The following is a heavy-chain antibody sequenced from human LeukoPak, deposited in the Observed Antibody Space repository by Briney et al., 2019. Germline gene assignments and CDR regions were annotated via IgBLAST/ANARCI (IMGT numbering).Heavy chain of an antibody. V-gene: IGHV1-2*02. CDR3: ASDFSGSYPLDY. D-gene: IGHD1-26*01. J-gene: IGHJ4*02. CDR1: GYTFTGYY. Sequence: ASVKVSCKASGYTFTGYYMHWVRQAPGQGPEWMGWINPNSGGTNYAQKFQGRVTMTRDTSISTAYMELSRLRSDDTAVYYCASDFSGSYPLDYWGQGTLVTVSS. CDR2: INPNSGGT.